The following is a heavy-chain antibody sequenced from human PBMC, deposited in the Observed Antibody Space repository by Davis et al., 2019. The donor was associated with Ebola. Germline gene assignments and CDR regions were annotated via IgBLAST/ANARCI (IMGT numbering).Heavy chain of an antibody. CDR2: ISSSSSTI. D-gene: IGHD3-3*01. V-gene: IGHV3-48*02. J-gene: IGHJ4*02. Sequence: PGGSLRLSCAASGFTVSSNYMSWIRQAPGKGLEWVSYISSSSSTIYYADSVKGRFTISRDNAKNSLYLQMNSLRDENTAVYYCARDDDFWTYFDYWGQGTLVTVSS. CDR1: GFTVSSNY. CDR3: ARDDDFWTYFDY.